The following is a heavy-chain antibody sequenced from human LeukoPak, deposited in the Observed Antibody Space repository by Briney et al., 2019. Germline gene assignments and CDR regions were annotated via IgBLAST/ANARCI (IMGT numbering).Heavy chain of an antibody. J-gene: IGHJ4*02. CDR1: GYFITAYY. CDR3: ASNTATVFDY. Sequence: TASETLSLTCTVSGYFITAYYWSWIRQPPGKGLEWIGYVYYSGSTEYNPSLRSRVTISLEMSKHQFSLNLTSVTAADTAVYYCASNTATVFDYWGQGALVTVSS. D-gene: IGHD2-21*02. CDR2: VYYSGST. V-gene: IGHV4-59*01.